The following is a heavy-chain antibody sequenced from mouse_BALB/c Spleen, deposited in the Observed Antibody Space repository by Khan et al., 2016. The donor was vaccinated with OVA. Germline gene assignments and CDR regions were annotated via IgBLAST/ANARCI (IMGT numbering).Heavy chain of an antibody. V-gene: IGHV3-2*02. CDR2: INYSGNT. D-gene: IGHD2-4*01. CDR3: ARKDYYDYDPFPY. CDR1: GYSITSEYA. Sequence: EVKLLESGPGLVKPSQSLSLTCTVTGYSITSEYAWNWIRQFPGNKLEWMGYINYSGNTRFNPSLRSRISITRDTSKNQFILQLNSVTTEDTATYYCARKDYYDYDPFPYWGQGNLVTVSA. J-gene: IGHJ3*01.